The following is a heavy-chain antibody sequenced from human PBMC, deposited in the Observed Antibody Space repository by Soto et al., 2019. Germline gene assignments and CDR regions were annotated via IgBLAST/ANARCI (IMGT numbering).Heavy chain of an antibody. V-gene: IGHV3-64*01. CDR3: ARGYCSGGSCYPXDPAFDI. Sequence: SGGSLRLSCAASGFTFSSYAMHWVRQAPGKGLDYVSAISSNGGSTYYANSVKGRFTISRDNSKNTLYLQMGSLRAEDMAVYYCARGYCSGGSCYPXDPAFDIWGQGTMVTVSS. CDR1: GFTFSSYA. CDR2: ISSNGGST. J-gene: IGHJ3*02. D-gene: IGHD2-15*01.